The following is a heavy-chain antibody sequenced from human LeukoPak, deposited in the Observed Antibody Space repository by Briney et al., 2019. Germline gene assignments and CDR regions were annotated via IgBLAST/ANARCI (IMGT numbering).Heavy chain of an antibody. CDR2: IKQDGSEK. D-gene: IGHD3-22*01. J-gene: IGHJ3*02. CDR3: ARVRYYDSSGYDAFDI. Sequence: GGSLRLSCAASGFTFSSYWMSWVRQAPGKGLEWVANIKQDGSEKYYVDSVKGRFTISRDNAKNSLYLQMNSLRAEDTAVYYCARVRYYDSSGYDAFDIWGQGTMVTVSS. CDR1: GFTFSSYW. V-gene: IGHV3-7*01.